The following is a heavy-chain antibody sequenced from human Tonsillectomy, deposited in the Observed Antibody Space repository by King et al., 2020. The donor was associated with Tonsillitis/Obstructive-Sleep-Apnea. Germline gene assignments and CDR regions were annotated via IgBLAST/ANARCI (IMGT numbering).Heavy chain of an antibody. CDR3: AKDTGRFLTPYMDV. CDR2: ISWNGGST. V-gene: IGHV3-9*01. D-gene: IGHD3-3*01. CDR1: GFTFGDYA. Sequence: VQLVESGGGLVQPGRSLRLSCAASGFTFGDYAMHWVRQAPGKGLEWVSGISWNGGSTGYSDSVKGRFTISRDNAKKSLYLQMNSLRAEDTALYYCAKDTGRFLTPYMDVWGKGTTVTVSS. J-gene: IGHJ6*04.